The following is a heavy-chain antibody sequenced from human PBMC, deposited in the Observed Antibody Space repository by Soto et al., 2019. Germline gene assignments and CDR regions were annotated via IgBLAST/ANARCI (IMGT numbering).Heavy chain of an antibody. J-gene: IGHJ4*01. Sequence: TLSLTCTVSHGSRSSDPFYWTWIRQHPGKGLEWIGYIYYGGNTYYRPSLKSRVSISIDTSQNQFSLRLNSVTAADTAVYYCARSGYGSSDFDHWGPAALVTVST. V-gene: IGHV4-31*03. D-gene: IGHD6-13*01. CDR3: ARSGYGSSDFDH. CDR1: HGSRSSDPFY. CDR2: IYYGGNT.